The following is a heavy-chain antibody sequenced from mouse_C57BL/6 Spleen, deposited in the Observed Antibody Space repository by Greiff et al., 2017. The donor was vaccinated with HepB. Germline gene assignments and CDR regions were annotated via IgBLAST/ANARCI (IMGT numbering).Heavy chain of an antibody. CDR3: ARDYGNYPAWFAY. Sequence: VQLQQSGPELVKPGASVKISCKASGYAFSSSWMNWVKQRPGKGLEWIGRIYPGDGDTNYNGKFKGKATLTADKSSSTAYMQLSSLTSEDSAVYFCARDYGNYPAWFAYWGQGTLVTVSA. D-gene: IGHD2-1*01. CDR1: GYAFSSSW. CDR2: IYPGDGDT. J-gene: IGHJ3*01. V-gene: IGHV1-82*01.